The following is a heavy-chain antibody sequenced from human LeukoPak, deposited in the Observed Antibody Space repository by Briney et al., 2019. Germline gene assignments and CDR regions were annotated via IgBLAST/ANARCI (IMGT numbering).Heavy chain of an antibody. Sequence: GGSLRLSCAASGFTFSSYAMSWVRQAPGKGLEWVSAISGSGGSTYYADSVKGRFTISRDNSKNTLYLQMNSLRAEDTAVYYCAEDQVGSSDIDWLLSGPAFDYWGQGTLVTVSS. CDR2: ISGSGGST. CDR1: GFTFSSYA. V-gene: IGHV3-23*01. CDR3: AEDQVGSSDIDWLLSGPAFDY. J-gene: IGHJ4*02. D-gene: IGHD3-9*01.